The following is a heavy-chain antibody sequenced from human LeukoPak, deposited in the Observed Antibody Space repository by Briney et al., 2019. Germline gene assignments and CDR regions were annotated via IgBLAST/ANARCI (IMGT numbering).Heavy chain of an antibody. J-gene: IGHJ3*02. CDR2: IYHSGST. CDR3: ARGTYYYDSSGYYYHDAFDI. V-gene: IGHV4-30-2*01. CDR1: GGSISSGGYS. Sequence: SETLSLTCSVSGGSISSGGYSWSWIRQPPGKGLEWIGSIYHSGSTYYNPSLKSRVTISVDRSKNQFSLKLTSVTAADTAVYYCARGTYYYDSSGYYYHDAFDIWGQGTMVTVSS. D-gene: IGHD3-22*01.